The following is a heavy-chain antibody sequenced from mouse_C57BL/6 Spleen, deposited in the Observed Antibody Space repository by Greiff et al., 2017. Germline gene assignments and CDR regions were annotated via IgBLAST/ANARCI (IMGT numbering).Heavy chain of an antibody. CDR1: GYAFSSSW. CDR3: AREGVATSPFAY. Sequence: QVQLQQSGPELVKPGASVKISCKASGYAFSSSWMNWVKQRPGQGLEWIGRIYPGDGDTNYNGKFKGKATLTADKSSSTAYMQLSSLTSEDSAVYFCAREGVATSPFAYWGQGTLVTVSA. CDR2: IYPGDGDT. D-gene: IGHD1-1*02. V-gene: IGHV1-82*01. J-gene: IGHJ3*01.